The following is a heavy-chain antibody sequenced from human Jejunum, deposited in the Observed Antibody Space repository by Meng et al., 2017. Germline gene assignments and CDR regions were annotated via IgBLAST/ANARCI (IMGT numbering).Heavy chain of an antibody. CDR2: ISADNGNA. V-gene: IGHV1-18*01. D-gene: IGHD3-3*02. J-gene: IGHJ4*02. CDR1: GYTFTNYG. CDR3: TRGGMTSETTFFLH. Sequence: QVQMVQSGDKVKKAGASVKVSCKASGYTFTNYGINWVRQAPGQGLEWMAWISADNGNAKYAQNLQDRVTLTTETSTTTAYMELRNLRSDDTAVYYCTRGGMTSETTFFLHWGQGTLVTVSS.